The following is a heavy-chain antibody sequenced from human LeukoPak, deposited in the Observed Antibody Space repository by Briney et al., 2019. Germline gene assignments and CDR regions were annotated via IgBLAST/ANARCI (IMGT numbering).Heavy chain of an antibody. CDR1: GFTFSSYG. J-gene: IGHJ6*02. CDR2: ISYDGSNK. CDR3: AKGRLERRSSFYYYYGMDV. V-gene: IGHV3-30*12. Sequence: PGGSLRLSCAASGFTFSSYGMHWVRQAPGKGLEWVAVISYDGSNKYYADSVKGRFTISRDNSKNTLYLQMNSLRAEDTAVYYCAKGRLERRSSFYYYYGMDVWGQGTTVTVSS. D-gene: IGHD1-1*01.